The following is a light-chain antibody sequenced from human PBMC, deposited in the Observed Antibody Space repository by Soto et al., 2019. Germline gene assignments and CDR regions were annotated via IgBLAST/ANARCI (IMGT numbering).Light chain of an antibody. CDR2: AAS. V-gene: IGKV1-39*01. Sequence: DFQMTQSPSSLSASVGDRVTITCQARRPIGSHLNWYQHKPGKAPKLLINAASNLRSGVPSRFSGSGSGTDFTLTIDGPQPEDFAVYYCQQSYITPPITFGQGTRLEIK. CDR1: RPIGSH. J-gene: IGKJ5*01. CDR3: QQSYITPPIT.